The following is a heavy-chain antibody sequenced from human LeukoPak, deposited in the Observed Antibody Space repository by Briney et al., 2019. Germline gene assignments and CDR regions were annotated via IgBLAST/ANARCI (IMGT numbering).Heavy chain of an antibody. V-gene: IGHV3-21*01. J-gene: IGHJ3*02. D-gene: IGHD5-24*01. CDR2: ISSSSSYI. Sequence: PGGSLRLSCAASGFTFSSYSMNWVRQAPGKGLEWVSSISSSSSYIYYADSVKGRFTISRDNAKNSLYLQMNSLRAEDTAVYYCARVRHLGRWLQLRHAFDIWGQGTMVTVSS. CDR1: GFTFSSYS. CDR3: ARVRHLGRWLQLRHAFDI.